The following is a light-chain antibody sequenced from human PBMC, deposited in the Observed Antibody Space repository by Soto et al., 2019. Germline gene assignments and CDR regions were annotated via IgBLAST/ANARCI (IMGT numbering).Light chain of an antibody. CDR2: DAS. J-gene: IGKJ1*01. Sequence: EIVLTQSPATLSLSPGERATLSCRASQSISSSLAWYQQKPGQAPRLLIYDASSRATGFPARFSGSGSGTDFTLTIGSLEPEDFVVYYCQQRSEWPRTFGQGTKVEIK. CDR1: QSISSS. CDR3: QQRSEWPRT. V-gene: IGKV3-11*01.